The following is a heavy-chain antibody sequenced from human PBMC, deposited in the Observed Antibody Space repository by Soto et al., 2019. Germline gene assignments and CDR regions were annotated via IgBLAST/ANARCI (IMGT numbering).Heavy chain of an antibody. CDR3: AKDHGIATQLFDY. D-gene: IGHD2-21*01. Sequence: EVQLVESGGAVVQPGGSLRLSCAASGFTFDNYLMYWVRQPPGKGLEWVSLINWDGSSTSYADSVKGRFTISRDNSKDSLYLQMNSLRTEDTALYYCAKDHGIATQLFDYWGQGSLVTVSS. CDR2: INWDGSST. J-gene: IGHJ4*02. CDR1: GFTFDNYL. V-gene: IGHV3-43*01.